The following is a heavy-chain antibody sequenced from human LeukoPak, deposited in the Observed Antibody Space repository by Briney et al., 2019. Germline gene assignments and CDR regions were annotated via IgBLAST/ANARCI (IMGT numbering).Heavy chain of an antibody. CDR3: AKDFYGDYGMDV. CDR2: ISGSGGST. Sequence: GGSLRLSCAASGFTFSSYAMSWVRRAPGKGLEWVSGISGSGGSTYYADSVKGRFTISRDNSKNTLYLQMNSLRAEDTAVYYCAKDFYGDYGMDVWGQGTTVTVSS. D-gene: IGHD4-17*01. CDR1: GFTFSSYA. V-gene: IGHV3-23*01. J-gene: IGHJ6*02.